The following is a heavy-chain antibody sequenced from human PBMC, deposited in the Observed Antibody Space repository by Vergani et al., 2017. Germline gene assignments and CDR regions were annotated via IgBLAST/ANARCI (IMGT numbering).Heavy chain of an antibody. Sequence: QVQLVQSGAEVKKPGSSVKVSCKASGGTFSSYGMHWVRQAPGKGLEWVAVIWYDGSNKYYADSVKGRFTISRDNSKNTLYLQMNSLRAEDTAVYYCAKDSAKGGYVFPVGMDVWGQGTTVTVSS. V-gene: IGHV3-33*06. J-gene: IGHJ6*02. CDR3: AKDSAKGGYVFPVGMDV. CDR1: GGTFSSYG. CDR2: IWYDGSNK. D-gene: IGHD5-12*01.